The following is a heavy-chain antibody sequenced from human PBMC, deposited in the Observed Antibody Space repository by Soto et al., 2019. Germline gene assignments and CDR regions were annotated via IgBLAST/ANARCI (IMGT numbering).Heavy chain of an antibody. CDR2: IDSSGTT. V-gene: IGHV4-31*03. Sequence: QVQLQESGPGLVKPSQTLSLSCSVSGVSITTSGHYWNWVRQRPGRGLEWIGYIDSSGTTYYNPSLKTRLAMSVEPSTNQISLKLGSVTAADTALYFCALGMFMDVWGRGTTVIVSS. D-gene: IGHD3-16*01. J-gene: IGHJ6*03. CDR1: GVSITTSGHY. CDR3: ALGMFMDV.